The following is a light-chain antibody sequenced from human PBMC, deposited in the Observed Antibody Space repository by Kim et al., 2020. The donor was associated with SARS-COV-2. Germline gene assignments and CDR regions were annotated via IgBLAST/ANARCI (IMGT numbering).Light chain of an antibody. CDR2: DAS. CDR3: QHYNGY. Sequence: STLSASVGDRVTITCRASQSISTWLAWYQQKPGKAPKVLIYDASNLKSGVPSRFSGSGSGTEFTLTISSLQPDDFATYYCQHYNGYFGQGTKLEI. CDR1: QSISTW. J-gene: IGKJ2*01. V-gene: IGKV1-5*01.